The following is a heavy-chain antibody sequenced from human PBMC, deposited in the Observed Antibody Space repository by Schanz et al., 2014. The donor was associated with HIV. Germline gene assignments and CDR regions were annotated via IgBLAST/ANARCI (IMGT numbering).Heavy chain of an antibody. CDR3: AKDRGYCDGSGCYWGDY. CDR1: GIPLSHAR. CDR2: ISYDGNYK. D-gene: IGHD2-15*01. Sequence: VQLVESGGGLVKPGGSLRVSCAASGIPLSHARMSWVRQTPGKGLEWVAVISYDGNYKIYSESVKGRFTISRDNSKNTLYLHMSSLRREDTAVYYCAKDRGYCDGSGCYWGDYWGQGTLVTVSS. J-gene: IGHJ4*02. V-gene: IGHV3-30*18.